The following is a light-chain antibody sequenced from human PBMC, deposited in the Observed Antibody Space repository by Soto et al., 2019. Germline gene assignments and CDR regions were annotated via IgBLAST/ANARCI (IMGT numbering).Light chain of an antibody. J-gene: IGKJ5*01. CDR3: QQTNNFPIT. CDR2: SAS. Sequence: DIEMTQTPSFVSASLGDRVTITCRVSQAISSWLAWYQQKPGKAPELLIYSASTLQSGVPSRFSGSGSGTDFTLTISSLQPEDFATYYCQQTNNFPITFGQGTRLEIK. V-gene: IGKV1D-12*01. CDR1: QAISSW.